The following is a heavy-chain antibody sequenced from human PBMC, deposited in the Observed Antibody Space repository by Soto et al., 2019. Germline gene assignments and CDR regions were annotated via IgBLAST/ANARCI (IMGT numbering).Heavy chain of an antibody. CDR3: ARDRYYGSGTYYNFYSGMDV. CDR1: GGSISSGDYY. V-gene: IGHV4-30-4*01. Sequence: PSETLSLTCTVSGGSISSGDYYWTWVRQPPGKGLEWIGNIFHSGSTYYTPSLQSRVTISLDTSKNHFSPKLSSVTPADTAVYYCARDRYYGSGTYYNFYSGMDVWGQGTTVTVSS. D-gene: IGHD3-10*01. J-gene: IGHJ6*02. CDR2: IFHSGST.